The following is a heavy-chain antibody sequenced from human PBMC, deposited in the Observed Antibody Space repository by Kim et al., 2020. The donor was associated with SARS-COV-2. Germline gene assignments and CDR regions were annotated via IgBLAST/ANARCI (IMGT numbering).Heavy chain of an antibody. V-gene: IGHV3-30*18. CDR1: GFTFSSCG. D-gene: IGHD3-9*01. CDR3: AKHQRYMDWDCMDV. J-gene: IGHJ6*02. Sequence: GGSLRLSCTASGFTFSSCGMHWVRQAPGKGLEWVSVISYDGSNKYYADFVKGRFTISRDNAKNALYLQMSSLRAEDTAVYYCAKHQRYMDWDCMDVWGQG. CDR2: ISYDGSNK.